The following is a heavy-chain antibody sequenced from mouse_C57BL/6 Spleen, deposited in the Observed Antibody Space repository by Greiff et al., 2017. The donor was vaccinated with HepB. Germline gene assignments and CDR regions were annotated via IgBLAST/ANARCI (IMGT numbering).Heavy chain of an antibody. V-gene: IGHV5-9-1*02. Sequence: EVKLQESGEGLVKPGGSLKLSCAASGFTFSSYAMSWVRQTPEKRLEWVAYISSGGDYIYYADTVKGRFTISRDNARNTLYLQMSSLKSEDTAMYYCTREEITTRYYFDYWGQGTTLTVSS. CDR1: GFTFSSYA. CDR3: TREEITTRYYFDY. D-gene: IGHD2-4*01. J-gene: IGHJ2*01. CDR2: ISSGGDYI.